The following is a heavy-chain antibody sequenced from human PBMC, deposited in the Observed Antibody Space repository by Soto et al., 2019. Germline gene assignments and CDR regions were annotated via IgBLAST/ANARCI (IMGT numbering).Heavy chain of an antibody. CDR3: ATDDYGIFPY. CDR2: IDPRSGGT. D-gene: IGHD3-10*01. CDR1: GYPFTTYY. Sequence: HVQLVQSGTEVKKPGASVRVSCMVSGYPFTTYYIHWVRQAPGQGLEWMGWIDPRSGGTVYEQKCQGRVTMTRDTSISTVYMDLSGLTSEDTALYYCATDDYGIFPYWGQGSLVTVSS. V-gene: IGHV1-2*02. J-gene: IGHJ4*02.